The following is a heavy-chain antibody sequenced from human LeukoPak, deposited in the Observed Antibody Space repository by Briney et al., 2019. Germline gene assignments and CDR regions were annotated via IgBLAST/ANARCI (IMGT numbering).Heavy chain of an antibody. V-gene: IGHV4-59*01. CDR1: GGSISSYY. D-gene: IGHD3-22*01. CDR3: AKDLLPLRNYYDSSGYYGY. CDR2: IYYSGST. J-gene: IGHJ4*02. Sequence: SETLSLTCTVSGGSISSYYWSWIRQPPGKGLEWIGYIYYSGSTNYNPSLKSRVTISVDTSKNQFSLKLSSVTAADTAVYYCAKDLLPLRNYYDSSGYYGYWGQGTLVTVSS.